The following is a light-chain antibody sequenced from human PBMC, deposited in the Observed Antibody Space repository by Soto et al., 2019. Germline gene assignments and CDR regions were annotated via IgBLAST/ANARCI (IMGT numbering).Light chain of an antibody. CDR2: EVS. V-gene: IGLV2-8*01. Sequence: QSALTQPPSASGSPGQSVTISCTGTSSDVGAYRYVSWYQQYPGKAPKLMIYEVSKQPSGVPDRFSGSKSGNTASLTVAGLQAEDEADYYCTSYVGSDIWVFGGGTKQTVL. CDR1: SSDVGAYRY. CDR3: TSYVGSDIWV. J-gene: IGLJ3*02.